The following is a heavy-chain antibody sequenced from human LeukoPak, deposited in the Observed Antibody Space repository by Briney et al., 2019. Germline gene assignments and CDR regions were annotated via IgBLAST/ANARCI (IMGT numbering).Heavy chain of an antibody. CDR1: GYTFTGYN. CDR3: ARDRGSGSFYGY. J-gene: IGHJ4*02. CDR2: IVPNSGGT. Sequence: ASVKVSCKASGYTFTGYNMHWVRQAPGQGLEWMGWIVPNSGGTRYAQKCQGRVTMTRDTSISTAYMELSGLTSDDTAVYYCARDRGSGSFYGYWGQGTLVTVSS. D-gene: IGHD3-10*01. V-gene: IGHV1-2*02.